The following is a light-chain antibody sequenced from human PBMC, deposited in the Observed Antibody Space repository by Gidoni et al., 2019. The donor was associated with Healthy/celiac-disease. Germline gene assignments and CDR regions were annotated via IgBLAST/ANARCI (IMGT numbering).Light chain of an antibody. V-gene: IGKV3-20*01. CDR3: QRFGSSRGT. CDR2: AAS. Sequence: ERALTQPPATLSMSPGEGATPAWRAAQRLSSTYLAWYQQKPGQAPRLRIYAASIRASGIPDRFSGSGSVTDFTLTISRLEPEDSAVYYCQRFGSSRGTFGQGTRLEIK. CDR1: QRLSSTY. J-gene: IGKJ1*01.